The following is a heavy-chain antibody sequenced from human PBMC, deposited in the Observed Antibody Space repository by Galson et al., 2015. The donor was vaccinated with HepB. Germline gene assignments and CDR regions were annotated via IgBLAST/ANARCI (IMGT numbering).Heavy chain of an antibody. Sequence: SETLSLTCTVSGGSISSYYWSWIRQPAGKGLEWIGRISVSESTKYNPSLKSRVSMSIDRSKKHFSLKLSSLTAADTAVYYCARDVDGNYLFDYWGQGILVTVSS. CDR1: GGSISSYY. V-gene: IGHV4-4*07. D-gene: IGHD1-7*01. CDR2: ISVSEST. CDR3: ARDVDGNYLFDY. J-gene: IGHJ4*02.